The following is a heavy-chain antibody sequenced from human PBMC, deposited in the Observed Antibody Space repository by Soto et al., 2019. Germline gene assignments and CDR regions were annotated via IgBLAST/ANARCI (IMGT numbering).Heavy chain of an antibody. Sequence: GGSLRLSCAASGFTFSSNAMTWVRQAPGKGLEWVSGLSNSGASTYYAGSVKGRFTISRDNSRNTLYLQMNSLKAADTAIYYCAKVRDTYGNFDYWGQGTLVTVSS. CDR1: GFTFSSNA. D-gene: IGHD3-10*01. CDR2: LSNSGAST. CDR3: AKVRDTYGNFDY. J-gene: IGHJ4*02. V-gene: IGHV3-23*01.